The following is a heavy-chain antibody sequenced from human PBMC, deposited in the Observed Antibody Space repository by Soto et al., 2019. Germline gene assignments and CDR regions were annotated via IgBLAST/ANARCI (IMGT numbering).Heavy chain of an antibody. J-gene: IGHJ6*02. D-gene: IGHD6-25*01. CDR2: IIPLYGTA. Sequence: SVKVSCKASGGTFHNHGISWVRQAPGQGLEWMGGIIPLYGTATSAQKFQGRVTITADKSTSTAYMELRRLRSEDTAAYYCATRCLTPTTCGYIYGMDVWGQGTTVTVSS. V-gene: IGHV1-69*06. CDR3: ATRCLTPTTCGYIYGMDV. CDR1: GGTFHNHG.